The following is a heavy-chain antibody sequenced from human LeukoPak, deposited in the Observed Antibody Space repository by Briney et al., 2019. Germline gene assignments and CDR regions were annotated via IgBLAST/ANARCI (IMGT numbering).Heavy chain of an antibody. Sequence: SETLSLTCTVSGGSISSYYWNWIRQPPGKGLEWLGYIHYSGSTKYNPSLESRVTISLDTAKNQFSLRLSSVTAADTAVYYCARRAYDILTGYSYYFDYWGQGTLVTVSS. D-gene: IGHD3-9*01. CDR1: GGSISSYY. V-gene: IGHV4-59*01. CDR3: ARRAYDILTGYSYYFDY. CDR2: IHYSGST. J-gene: IGHJ4*02.